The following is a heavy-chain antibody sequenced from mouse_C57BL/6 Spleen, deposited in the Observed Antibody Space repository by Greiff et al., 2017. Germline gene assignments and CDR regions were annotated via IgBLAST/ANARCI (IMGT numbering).Heavy chain of an antibody. J-gene: IGHJ2*01. CDR3: ASGTYYYGSSYVPYYFDY. CDR1: GFTFSSYA. D-gene: IGHD1-1*01. Sequence: EVKLVESGGGLVKPGGSLKLSCAASGFTFSSYAMSWVRQTPEKRLEWVATISDGGSYTYYPDNVKGRFTISRDNAKNNLYLQMSHLKSEDTAMYYCASGTYYYGSSYVPYYFDYWGQGATRTFSS. V-gene: IGHV5-4*03. CDR2: ISDGGSYT.